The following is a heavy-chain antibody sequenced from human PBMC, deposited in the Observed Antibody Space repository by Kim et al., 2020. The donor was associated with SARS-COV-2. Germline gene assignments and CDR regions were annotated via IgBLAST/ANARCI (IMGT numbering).Heavy chain of an antibody. D-gene: IGHD1-26*01. CDR1: GFTFDDYA. V-gene: IGHV3-9*01. Sequence: GGSLRLSCAASGFTFDDYAMHWVRQAPGKGLEWVSGISWNSGSIGYADSVKGRLTISRDNAKNSLYLQMNSLRAEDTALYYCAKDPGLSGRWEENYYYGMDVWGQVTTVTVSS. J-gene: IGHJ6*02. CDR3: AKDPGLSGRWEENYYYGMDV. CDR2: ISWNSGSI.